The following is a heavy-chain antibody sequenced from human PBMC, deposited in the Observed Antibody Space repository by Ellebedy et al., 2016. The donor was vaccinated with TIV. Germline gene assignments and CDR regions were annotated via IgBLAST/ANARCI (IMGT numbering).Heavy chain of an antibody. V-gene: IGHV4-59*01. CDR3: ARDSSNSRWYL. CDR1: GGSINSYY. CDR2: VHYSGGT. D-gene: IGHD4-23*01. Sequence: SETLSLTXSVSGGSINSYYWSWIRQSPVKGLEWIGYVHYSGGTKYSPSLKSRVFISIDTSKNQFSLKLSSVTAADTAVYYCARDSSNSRWYLGGQGTLVTVSS. J-gene: IGHJ4*02.